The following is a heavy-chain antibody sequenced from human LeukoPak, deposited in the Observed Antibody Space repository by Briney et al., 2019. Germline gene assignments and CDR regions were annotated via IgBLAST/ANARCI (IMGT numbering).Heavy chain of an antibody. J-gene: IGHJ6*02. CDR2: MPGNGRRT. Sequence: GGSLRLSCAASGFTFSVYAMSWVRQAPGRALEWVSGMPGNGRRTYYADSVEGRFIISRGNSKNTLYLQMNSLRVEDTAVYYCAKDLREWYYDPNGNYFSYGMDVWGQGTTVVVSS. D-gene: IGHD3-3*01. V-gene: IGHV3-23*01. CDR1: GFTFSVYA. CDR3: AKDLREWYYDPNGNYFSYGMDV.